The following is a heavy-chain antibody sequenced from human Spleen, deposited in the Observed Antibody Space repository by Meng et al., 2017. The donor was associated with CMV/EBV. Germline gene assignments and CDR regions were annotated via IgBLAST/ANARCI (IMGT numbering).Heavy chain of an antibody. CDR1: GGAFNSSV. J-gene: IGHJ3*02. CDR3: ARGRSSSSWGRTFDI. Sequence: SVKVSCKASGGAFNSSVVSWVRQAPGQGLEWMGRIIPILGIANYAQRLQGRVTMTADASTYTAYMDLRSLRSDDTAIYFCARGRSSSSWGRTFDIWGQGTMVTVSS. V-gene: IGHV1-69*04. CDR2: IIPILGIA. D-gene: IGHD3-16*01.